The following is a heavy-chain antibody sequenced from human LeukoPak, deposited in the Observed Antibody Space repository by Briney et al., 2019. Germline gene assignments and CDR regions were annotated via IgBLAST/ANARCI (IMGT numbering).Heavy chain of an antibody. V-gene: IGHV4-39*07. Sequence: SETLSLTCTVSGGSITSSSYYWGWIRQPPGKGLEWIGSISGSTYHNPSLKSRVTISVDTSKNQFSLKLSSVTAADTAVYYCARAIYSSGWYGSRYFDYWGQGTLVTVSS. D-gene: IGHD6-19*01. CDR1: GGSITSSSYY. CDR2: ISGST. CDR3: ARAIYSSGWYGSRYFDY. J-gene: IGHJ4*02.